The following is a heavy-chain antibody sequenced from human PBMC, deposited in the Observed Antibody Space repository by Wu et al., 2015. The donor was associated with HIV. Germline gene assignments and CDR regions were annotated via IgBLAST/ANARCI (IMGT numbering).Heavy chain of an antibody. V-gene: IGHV1-18*01. D-gene: IGHD6-13*01. J-gene: IGHJ2*01. Sequence: QVQLVQSGTEVKKPGASVKVSCKASGYTFTRYVMSWLRQAPGQGLEWMGWINPYNGDTNYAQKFQGRVTMTTATSTSTAYMELRSLRSDDTAVYYCAREPLAVAGDYWYFDLWGRGTLVTVSS. CDR2: INPYNGDT. CDR1: GYTFTRYV. CDR3: AREPLAVAGDYWYFDL.